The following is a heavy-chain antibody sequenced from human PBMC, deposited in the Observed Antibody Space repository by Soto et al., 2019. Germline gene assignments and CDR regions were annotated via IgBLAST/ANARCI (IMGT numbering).Heavy chain of an antibody. D-gene: IGHD3-22*01. CDR3: ARATVSGYWFFDL. CDR2: IIPGGGA. J-gene: IGHJ2*01. CDR1: GHTFSSDY. V-gene: IGHV1-46*01. Sequence: QVQLEQSGAEVKKPGAAVKLSCKASGHTFSSDYMHWLRQAPGQGLEWMGNIIPGGGASYAPKFEDRVSMARDASTNTVFLELSRLTSEDTAVYFCARATVSGYWFFDLWGRGTLITVSS.